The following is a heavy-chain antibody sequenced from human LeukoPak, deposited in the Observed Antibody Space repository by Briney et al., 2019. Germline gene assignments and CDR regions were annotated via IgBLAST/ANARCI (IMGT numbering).Heavy chain of an antibody. Sequence: GGSLRLSCAASGFTFSSYAMSWVRQAPGKGLEWVSGISGSGGSTNNADSVKGRFTISRDNSKNTLYLQMNSLRAEDTAVYYCAKDGNHDYYDSSGFQHWGQGTLVTVSS. V-gene: IGHV3-23*01. D-gene: IGHD3-22*01. CDR1: GFTFSSYA. CDR3: AKDGNHDYYDSSGFQH. CDR2: ISGSGGST. J-gene: IGHJ1*01.